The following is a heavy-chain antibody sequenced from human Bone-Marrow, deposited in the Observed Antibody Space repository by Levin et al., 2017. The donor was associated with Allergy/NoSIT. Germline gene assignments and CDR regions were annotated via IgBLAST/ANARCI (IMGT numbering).Heavy chain of an antibody. CDR3: AGCSGWYGACYFDY. V-gene: IGHV3-66*01. J-gene: IGHJ4*02. CDR1: GFSVSSQY. Sequence: GESLKISCAASGFSVSSQYMSWVRQAPGKGLEWVSVIYSGGDTFYADSVKDRFTFSRDNSKNTLYLQMNSLTAEDTAVYYCAGCSGWYGACYFDYWGQGTLVTVSS. CDR2: IYSGGDT. D-gene: IGHD6-19*01.